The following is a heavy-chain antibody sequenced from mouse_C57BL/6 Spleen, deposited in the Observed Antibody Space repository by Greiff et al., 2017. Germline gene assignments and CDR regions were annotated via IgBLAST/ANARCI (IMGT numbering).Heavy chain of an antibody. V-gene: IGHV5-17*01. CDR3: TRADAYDGLLGYFDV. D-gene: IGHD2-3*01. Sequence: EVKLVESGGGLVKPGGSLKLSCAASGFTFSDYGMHWVRQAPEKGLEWVAYISSGSSSIYYADTVKGRFIISRDNAKNTLFLQMTSLRSEDTAMYYCTRADAYDGLLGYFDVWGKGTTVTVSS. CDR1: GFTFSDYG. J-gene: IGHJ1*03. CDR2: ISSGSSSI.